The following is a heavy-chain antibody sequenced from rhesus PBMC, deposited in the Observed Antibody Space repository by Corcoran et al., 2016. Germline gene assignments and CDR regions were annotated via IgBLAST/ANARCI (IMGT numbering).Heavy chain of an antibody. V-gene: IGHV4-173*01. J-gene: IGHJ6*01. D-gene: IGHD2-21*01. CDR3: ARSYCAGSGCYDYYGLDS. Sequence: QVQLQESGPGLVKPSETLSLTCAVSGGSINSNYWSWIRQPPGKGLEWMGRLSGSGGSTDSNPSLKRRVTISTDTSKNQFSLKLSSVTAAYTAVYYCARSYCAGSGCYDYYGLDSWGQGVVVTVSS. CDR2: LSGSGGST. CDR1: GGSINSNY.